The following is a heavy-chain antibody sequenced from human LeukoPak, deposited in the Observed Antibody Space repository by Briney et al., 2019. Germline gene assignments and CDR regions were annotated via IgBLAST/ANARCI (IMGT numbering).Heavy chain of an antibody. Sequence: PSETLTLTCTVSGGSISSGDYYWSWIRQPPGKGLEWIGYIYYSGSTYYNPSLKSRVTISVDTSKNQFSLKLSSVTAADTAVYYCAREPLYPMVDYWGQGTLVTVSS. CDR2: IYYSGST. CDR1: GGSISSGDYY. D-gene: IGHD3-3*01. J-gene: IGHJ4*02. V-gene: IGHV4-30-4*08. CDR3: AREPLYPMVDY.